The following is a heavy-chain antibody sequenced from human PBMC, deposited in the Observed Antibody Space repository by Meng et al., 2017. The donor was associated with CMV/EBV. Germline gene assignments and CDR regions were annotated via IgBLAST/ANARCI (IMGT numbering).Heavy chain of an antibody. CDR3: ASAGQHLDY. V-gene: IGHV3-9*01. J-gene: IGHJ4*02. D-gene: IGHD6-13*01. CDR1: GFTFDDYA. Sequence: SLKISCAASGFTFDDYAMHWVRQAPGKGLEWVSGISWNSGSIGYADSVKGRFTISRDNAKNSLYLQMNSLRAEDTALYYCASAGQHLDYWGQGTLVTVSS. CDR2: ISWNSGSI.